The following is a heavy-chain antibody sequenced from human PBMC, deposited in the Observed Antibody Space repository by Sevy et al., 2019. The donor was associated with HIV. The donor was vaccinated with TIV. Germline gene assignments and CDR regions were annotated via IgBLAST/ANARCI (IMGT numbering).Heavy chain of an antibody. Sequence: SETLSLTCTVSGGSIDSDHWNWIRQPPGKGLEWIGYVYYIGGTNYNPSLKNRVTISVDRTKNQFSLKLTSVTAADTAVYYCARRNDFAIWGQGTMVTVSS. CDR1: GGSIDSDH. CDR2: VYYIGGT. V-gene: IGHV4-59*08. J-gene: IGHJ3*02. CDR3: ARRNDFAI.